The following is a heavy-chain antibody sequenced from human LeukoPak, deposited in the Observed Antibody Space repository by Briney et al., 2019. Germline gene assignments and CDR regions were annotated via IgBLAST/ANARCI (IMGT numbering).Heavy chain of an antibody. CDR2: ISGSGGST. CDR1: GFTFSHYG. CDR3: AKDGAWLRFDD. V-gene: IGHV3-23*01. D-gene: IGHD5-12*01. Sequence: PGGSLRLSCAASGFTFSHYGMTWVRQAPGKGLEWVSAISGSGGSTYYAGSVKGRFTISRDDSKNTLYLQMKNLRADDTAVYYCAKDGAWLRFDDWGQGTLVTVSS. J-gene: IGHJ4*02.